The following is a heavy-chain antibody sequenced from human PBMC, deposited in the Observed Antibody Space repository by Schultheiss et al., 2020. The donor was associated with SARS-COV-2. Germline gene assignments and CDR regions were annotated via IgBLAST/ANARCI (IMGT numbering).Heavy chain of an antibody. D-gene: IGHD6-19*01. CDR1: GGSISGYY. V-gene: IGHV4-34*01. J-gene: IGHJ6*02. CDR2: INHSGST. Sequence: SETLSLTCTVSGGSISGYYWSWIRQPPGKGLEWIGEINHSGSTNYNPSLKSRVTISVDTSKNQFSLKLSSVTAADTAVYYCARGVSSGWRGSIIYYYYGMDVWGQGTTVTVSS. CDR3: ARGVSSGWRGSIIYYYYGMDV.